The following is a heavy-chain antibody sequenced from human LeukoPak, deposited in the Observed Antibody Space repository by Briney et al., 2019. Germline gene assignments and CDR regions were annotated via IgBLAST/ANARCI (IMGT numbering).Heavy chain of an antibody. CDR1: GYSFTSYW. J-gene: IGHJ4*02. CDR3: ARPAGVPAAMQSPYYDILTGYYRPRLSASWFDY. D-gene: IGHD3-9*01. Sequence: GESLKISCKGSGYSFTSYWIGRVRQMPGKGLEWMGIIYPGDSDTRYSPSFQGQVTISADKSISTAYLQWSSLKASDTAMYYCARPAGVPAAMQSPYYDILTGYYRPRLSASWFDYWGQGTLVTVSS. V-gene: IGHV5-51*01. CDR2: IYPGDSDT.